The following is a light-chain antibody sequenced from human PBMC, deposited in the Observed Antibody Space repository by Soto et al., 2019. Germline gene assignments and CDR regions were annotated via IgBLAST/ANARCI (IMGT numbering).Light chain of an antibody. CDR1: SSDVGGYNY. V-gene: IGLV2-14*01. Sequence: QYMLTQPASVSWSPGQLITISCTGTSSDVGGYNYVCWYQQYLGKAPKLMIFEVNSRPSGVSNRFSGSKSGNTASLTISGLQADEEADYYCSSYTSSAIYVFGTGTKVNV. CDR2: EVN. J-gene: IGLJ1*01. CDR3: SSYTSSAIYV.